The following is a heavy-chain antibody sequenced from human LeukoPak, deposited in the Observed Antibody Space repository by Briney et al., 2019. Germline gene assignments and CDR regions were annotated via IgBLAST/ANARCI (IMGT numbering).Heavy chain of an antibody. CDR1: GGTFSSYT. CDR2: IIPILGIA. D-gene: IGHD5-12*01. V-gene: IGHV1-69*02. J-gene: IGHJ3*02. CDR3: ARQGPVDPTNYSGYPMSPDAFDI. Sequence: ASVKVSCKASGGTFSSYTISWVRQAPGQGLDWMGRIIPILGIANYAQKFQGRVTITADKSTSTAYMELSSLRSEDTAVYYCARQGPVDPTNYSGYPMSPDAFDIWGQGTMVTVSS.